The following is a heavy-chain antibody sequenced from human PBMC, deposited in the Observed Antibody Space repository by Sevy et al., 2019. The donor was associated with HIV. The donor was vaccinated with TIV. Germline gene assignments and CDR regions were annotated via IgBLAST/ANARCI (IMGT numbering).Heavy chain of an antibody. CDR1: GYTFTAYQ. CDR3: AIDLSGDKITFFDF. CDR2: ISPKGGGT. J-gene: IGHJ4*02. D-gene: IGHD5-12*01. V-gene: IGHV1-2*06. Sequence: ASVKVSCNPSGYTFTAYQMHWVRQAPGQGLEWLGRISPKGGGTKYAQNFSGRITLTRDTSIVTFYMELSNLTPDDTAVYYCAIDLSGDKITFFDFWGQGTLVTVSS.